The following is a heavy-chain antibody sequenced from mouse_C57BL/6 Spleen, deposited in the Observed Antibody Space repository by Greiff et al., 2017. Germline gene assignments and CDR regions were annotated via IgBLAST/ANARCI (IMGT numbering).Heavy chain of an antibody. CDR2: INSDGGST. CDR1: EYEFPSHD. CDR3: ARHYYGSSRSYWDFDV. J-gene: IGHJ1*03. V-gene: IGHV5-2*01. Sequence: EVHLVESGGGLVQPGESLKLSCESNEYEFPSHDMSWVRKTPEKRLELVAAINSDGGSTYYPDTMERRFIISRDNTKKTLYLQMSSLRSEDTALYYCARHYYGSSRSYWDFDVWGTGTTVTVSS. D-gene: IGHD1-1*01.